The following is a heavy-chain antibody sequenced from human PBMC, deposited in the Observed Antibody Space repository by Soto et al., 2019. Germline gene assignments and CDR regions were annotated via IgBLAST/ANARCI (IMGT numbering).Heavy chain of an antibody. CDR3: AIGSTYSGEFDY. Sequence: VQLVQSGAEVQKPGSSVKVSCKASGGTFSSYAVSWVRQAPGQGLEWMGGFIPLLGSANYAGKFQGRVTITAGESATIAFVELSNLRPEDTAVYYCAIGSTYSGEFDYWGQGTLVTVSS. D-gene: IGHD1-26*01. J-gene: IGHJ4*02. CDR2: FIPLLGSA. CDR1: GGTFSSYA. V-gene: IGHV1-69*01.